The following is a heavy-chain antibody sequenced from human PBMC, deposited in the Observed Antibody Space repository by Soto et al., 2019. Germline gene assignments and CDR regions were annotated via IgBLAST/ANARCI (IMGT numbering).Heavy chain of an antibody. CDR1: GFTFSIYW. J-gene: IGHJ4*02. Sequence: PGGSLRLSCAASGFTFSIYWMSWVRQAPGKGLEWVANIKQDGSEKYYVDSVKGRFTISRDNAKNSLYLQMNSLRAEDTAVYYCARSAQDIMITFGGVIVLSFDYWGQGTLVTVSS. CDR3: ARSAQDIMITFGGVIVLSFDY. D-gene: IGHD3-16*02. CDR2: IKQDGSEK. V-gene: IGHV3-7*03.